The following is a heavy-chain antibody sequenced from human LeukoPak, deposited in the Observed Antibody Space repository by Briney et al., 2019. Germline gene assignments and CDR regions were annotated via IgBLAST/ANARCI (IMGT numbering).Heavy chain of an antibody. J-gene: IGHJ4*02. CDR1: GGSISSYY. Sequence: PSETLSLTCTVSGGSISSYYWSWIRQPPGKGLEWIGYIYYSGSTNYNPSLKSRVTISVDTSKNQFSLKLSSVTAADTAVYYCASGFGDFENPRPHFDYWGQGTLVTVSS. CDR3: ASGFGDFENPRPHFDY. CDR2: IYYSGST. D-gene: IGHD3-10*01. V-gene: IGHV4-59*01.